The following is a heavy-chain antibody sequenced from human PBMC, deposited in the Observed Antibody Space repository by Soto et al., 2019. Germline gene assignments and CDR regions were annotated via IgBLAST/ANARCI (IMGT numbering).Heavy chain of an antibody. CDR2: IKQDGSDK. CDR1: GFTFSTYW. J-gene: IGHJ4*02. Sequence: EVQLVESGGGLAQPGGSLRLPCAASGFTFSTYWMSWVRQAPGKGLEWVANIKQDGSDKYYVDSVKGRFTISRDNAKNSLYLQMNGLRAEDTAVYYCARVKSLAGHYWGQGTLVTVSS. CDR3: ARVKSLAGHY. V-gene: IGHV3-7*05. D-gene: IGHD2-15*01.